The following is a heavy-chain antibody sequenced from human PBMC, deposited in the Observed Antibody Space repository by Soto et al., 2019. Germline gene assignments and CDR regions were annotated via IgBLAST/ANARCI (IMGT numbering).Heavy chain of an antibody. D-gene: IGHD5-18*01. CDR1: GFTFDDYA. J-gene: IGHJ6*02. V-gene: IGHV3-9*01. Sequence: GGSLRLSCAASGFTFDDYAMHWVRQAPGKGLEWVSGISWNSGSIGYADSVKGRFTISRDNAKNSLYLQMNSLRAEDTALYYCAKGPSGYSYGYWYYYGMDVWGQGTTVTVSS. CDR2: ISWNSGSI. CDR3: AKGPSGYSYGYWYYYGMDV.